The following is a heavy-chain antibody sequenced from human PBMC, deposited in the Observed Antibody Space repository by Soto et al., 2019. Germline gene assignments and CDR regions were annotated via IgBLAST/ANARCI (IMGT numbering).Heavy chain of an antibody. D-gene: IGHD3-10*01. CDR3: ARTATFLRTECMDV. Sequence: SETLSLTCTVSGGSISSGGYYWSWIRQHPGKGLEWIGYIYYSGSTYYNPSLKSRVTISVDTSKNQFSLKLSSVTAADTAVYYCARTATFLRTECMDVWGQGTTVTVSS. V-gene: IGHV4-31*03. CDR1: GGSISSGGYY. CDR2: IYYSGST. J-gene: IGHJ6*02.